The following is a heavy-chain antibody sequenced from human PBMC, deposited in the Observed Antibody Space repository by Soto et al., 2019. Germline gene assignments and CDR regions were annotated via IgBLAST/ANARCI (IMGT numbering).Heavy chain of an antibody. D-gene: IGHD2-2*01. CDR2: ISGSGGST. CDR3: ANLALGYCSSTSCYGGAEFDH. Sequence: EVQLLESGGGLVQPGGSLRLSCAASGFTFSSYAMSWVRQAPGKGLEWVSAISGSGGSTYYADSVKGRFTISRDNSKNTLYLQMNSLRAEDTAVYYCANLALGYCSSTSCYGGAEFDHWGQGTLVTVSS. J-gene: IGHJ4*02. V-gene: IGHV3-23*01. CDR1: GFTFSSYA.